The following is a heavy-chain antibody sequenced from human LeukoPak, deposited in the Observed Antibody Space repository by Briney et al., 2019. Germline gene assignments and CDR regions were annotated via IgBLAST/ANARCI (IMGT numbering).Heavy chain of an antibody. V-gene: IGHV3-53*05. Sequence: GGSLRLSCAASGFIVSSIYVSWVRQAPWKGREWVSVIYSGGSTYYADSVKGRFNISRDNSKNTLYLQMNSLRAEDTAVYYCVMGIAADYWGQGTLVTVSS. J-gene: IGHJ4*02. CDR3: VMGIAADY. D-gene: IGHD6-13*01. CDR1: GFIVSSIY. CDR2: IYSGGST.